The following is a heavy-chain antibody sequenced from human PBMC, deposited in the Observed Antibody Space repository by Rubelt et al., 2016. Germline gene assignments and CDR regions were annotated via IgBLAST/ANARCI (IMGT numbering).Heavy chain of an antibody. D-gene: IGHD3-22*01. CDR3: ARGYDTTHY. Sequence: QVQLVQSGAEVKKPGASVKVACKASGYTFTSYDISWVRQATGQGLEWMGWMNPNSGNTGYAQKFQGRVTMTRNTSISTAYMELNSLRFEDTAVYHCARGYDTTHYWGQGTLVTVSS. V-gene: IGHV1-8*01. J-gene: IGHJ4*02. CDR2: MNPNSGNT. CDR1: GYTFTSYD.